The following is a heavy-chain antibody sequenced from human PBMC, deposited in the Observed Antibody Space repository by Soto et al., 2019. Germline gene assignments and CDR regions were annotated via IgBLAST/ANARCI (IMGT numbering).Heavy chain of an antibody. J-gene: IGHJ6*02. D-gene: IGHD2-2*01. CDR3: ARDGCTSATCDVYGMDV. Sequence: QPGGSLRLYCAASGFTFRSYWMRWVRQAPGKGLVWVANIKGDGSERHYVDSVKGRFIISRDNAKNSLFLQMNSLRVEDTAVYYCARDGCTSATCDVYGMDVWGQGTTVTVSS. V-gene: IGHV3-7*03. CDR2: IKGDGSER. CDR1: GFTFRSYW.